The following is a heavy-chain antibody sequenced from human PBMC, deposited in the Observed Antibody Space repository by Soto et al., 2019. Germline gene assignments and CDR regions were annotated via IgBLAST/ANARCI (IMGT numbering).Heavy chain of an antibody. V-gene: IGHV1-2*02. D-gene: IGHD2-2*01. Sequence: ASVKVSCKASGYTFTGYYMHWVRQAPGQGLEWMGWINPNSGGTNYAQKFQGRVTMTRDTSISTAYMELSRLRSDDTAVYYCARTRYCSSTSCYSPLVYWGQGILVTVSS. CDR1: GYTFTGYY. CDR3: ARTRYCSSTSCYSPLVY. J-gene: IGHJ4*02. CDR2: INPNSGGT.